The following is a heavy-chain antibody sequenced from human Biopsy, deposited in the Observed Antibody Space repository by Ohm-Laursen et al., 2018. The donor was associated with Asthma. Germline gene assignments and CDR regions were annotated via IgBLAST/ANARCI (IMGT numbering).Heavy chain of an antibody. CDR2: IYSGGTS. CDR1: GFAVSKDH. V-gene: IGHV3-53*01. D-gene: IGHD3-22*01. CDR3: ARGDSSNWSHYYFDY. J-gene: IGHJ4*02. Sequence: SLRLSCTASGFAVSKDHMFWVRQAPGKGLEWVSGIYSGGTSHTADSVRGRFTISRDYSKNTLYLQMHSLRAEDTAAYYCARGDSSNWSHYYFDYWGQGTLVTVSS.